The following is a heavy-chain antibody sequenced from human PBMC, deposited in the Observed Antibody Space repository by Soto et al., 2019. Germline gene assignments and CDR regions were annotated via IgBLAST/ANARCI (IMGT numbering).Heavy chain of an antibody. CDR2: INPGAGST. V-gene: IGHV1-46*03. CDR3: ARVTVNDVLAGPFDY. D-gene: IGHD3-9*01. Sequence: ASVKVSCKASGYTFTSYFLHWVRQAPGQGLEWMGIINPGAGSTTYAQNFQGRVTMTSDTSTSTVFMELSSLRSDDTAVYYCARVTVNDVLAGPFDYWGQGTLVTVSS. CDR1: GYTFTSYF. J-gene: IGHJ4*02.